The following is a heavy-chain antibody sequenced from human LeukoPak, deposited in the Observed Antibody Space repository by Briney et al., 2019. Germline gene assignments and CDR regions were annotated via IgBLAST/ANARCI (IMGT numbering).Heavy chain of an antibody. CDR2: INTAADT. J-gene: IGHJ4*02. CDR3: VRAPPGTGWLIDH. Sequence: GGSLRLSCAASGFAFSNYDMLWVRQATGKGLEWVSAINTAADTYYPDSVKGRLTISRENAKSSLYLQMNSLRVGDTAVYYCVRAPPGTGWLIDHWGQGTLVAVSS. V-gene: IGHV3-13*04. CDR1: GFAFSNYD. D-gene: IGHD6-19*01.